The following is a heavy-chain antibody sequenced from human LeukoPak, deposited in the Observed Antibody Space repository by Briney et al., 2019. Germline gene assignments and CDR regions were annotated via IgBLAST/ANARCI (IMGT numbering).Heavy chain of an antibody. CDR1: GGSISSGAYY. D-gene: IGHD4-17*01. Sequence: SETLSLTCTVSGGSISSGAYYWSWIRQPPGKGLEWIGYISYSGSAYYIPSLKGRLTISFDTSKNQFSLNLSSVTAADTAVYYCAGTTLNDYGDYGEEWFDPWGQGTLVTVSS. CDR3: AGTTLNDYGDYGEEWFDP. J-gene: IGHJ5*02. CDR2: ISYSGSA. V-gene: IGHV4-30-4*01.